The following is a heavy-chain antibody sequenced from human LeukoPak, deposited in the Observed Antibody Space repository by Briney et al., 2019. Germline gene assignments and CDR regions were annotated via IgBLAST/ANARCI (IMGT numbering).Heavy chain of an antibody. Sequence: GGSLRLSCAASGFTFSSYSMNWVRQAPGKGLEWVSSISSSSSYIYYADSVKGRFTIPRDNAKNSLYLQMNSLRAEDTAVYYCARWIAAAGALYYWGQGTLVTVSS. D-gene: IGHD6-13*01. J-gene: IGHJ4*02. CDR3: ARWIAAAGALYY. CDR2: ISSSSSYI. CDR1: GFTFSSYS. V-gene: IGHV3-21*01.